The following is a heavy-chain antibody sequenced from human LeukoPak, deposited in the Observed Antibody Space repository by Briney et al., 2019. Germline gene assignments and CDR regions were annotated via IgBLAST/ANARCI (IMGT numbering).Heavy chain of an antibody. V-gene: IGHV1-69*05. J-gene: IGHJ6*03. CDR1: GGTFSSYA. D-gene: IGHD3-10*01. Sequence: ASVKVSCKASGGTFSSYAISWVRQAPGQGLEWMGGIIPIFGTANYAQKFQGRVTITTDESTSTAYMELSSLRSEDTAVYYCARNYYGSGRIYGYYHYMDVCGKGTTVTASS. CDR3: ARNYYGSGRIYGYYHYMDV. CDR2: IIPIFGTA.